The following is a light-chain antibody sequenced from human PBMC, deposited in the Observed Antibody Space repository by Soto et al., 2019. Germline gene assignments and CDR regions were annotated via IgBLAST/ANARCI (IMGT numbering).Light chain of an antibody. Sequence: EVVLTQSPATLSLSPGERAXXXXXXSQSVSSSYLAWYQQKPGQAPRLLIYGASSRATGIPDRFSGSGSGTDFTLTISRLEPEDFAVYYCQQYGSSPITFGQGTRLEIK. CDR2: GAS. CDR1: QSVSSSY. V-gene: IGKV3-20*01. CDR3: QQYGSSPIT. J-gene: IGKJ5*01.